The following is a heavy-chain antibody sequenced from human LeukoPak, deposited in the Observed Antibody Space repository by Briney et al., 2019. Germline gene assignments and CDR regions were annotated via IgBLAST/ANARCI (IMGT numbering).Heavy chain of an antibody. V-gene: IGHV3-23*01. CDR1: GFNNYA. CDR2: INDRGDNT. D-gene: IGHD4-17*01. CDR3: AKDPNGDYVGAFDF. J-gene: IGHJ3*01. Sequence: GGSLRLSCAGSGFNNYAMTWVRQAPGKGLEWGSGINDRGDNTYYADSVKGRFTISRDNSKNTLYLQMNSLRADDTALYRCAKDPNGDYVGAFDFWGQGTMVSVSS.